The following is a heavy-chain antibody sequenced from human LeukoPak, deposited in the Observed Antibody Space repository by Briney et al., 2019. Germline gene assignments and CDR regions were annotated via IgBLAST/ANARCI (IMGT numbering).Heavy chain of an antibody. CDR1: GGTFSSYA. Sequence: GASVKVSCKASGGTFSSYAISWVRQAPGQGLEWMGWMNPNSGNTGYAQKFQGRVTMTRNTSISTAYMELSSLRSEDTAVYYCARGALTFGGVMLDAFDIWGQGTMVTVSS. CDR2: MNPNSGNT. CDR3: ARGALTFGGVMLDAFDI. J-gene: IGHJ3*02. V-gene: IGHV1-8*02. D-gene: IGHD3-16*01.